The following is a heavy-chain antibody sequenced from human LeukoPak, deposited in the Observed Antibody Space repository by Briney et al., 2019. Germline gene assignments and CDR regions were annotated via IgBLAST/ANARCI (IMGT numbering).Heavy chain of an antibody. V-gene: IGHV4-59*01. CDR3: ARGGFVVPAAHLYYYYMDV. J-gene: IGHJ6*03. CDR2: IYYSGTT. D-gene: IGHD2-2*01. Sequence: PSETLSLTCTVSGGSISSYYWSWIRQPPGKGLDCIGYIYYSGTTNYNPSLKSRVTISLDTSKNQFSLKLTSVTAADTAVYYCARGGFVVPAAHLYYYYMDVWGKGTTVTISS. CDR1: GGSISSYY.